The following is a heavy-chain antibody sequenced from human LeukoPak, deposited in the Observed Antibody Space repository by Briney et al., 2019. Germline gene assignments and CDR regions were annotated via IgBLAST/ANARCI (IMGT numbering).Heavy chain of an antibody. Sequence: MTSETLSLTCTVSGGSISNYYWSWIRLPPGKGLEWIGYIYYSGSTNYNPSLKSRVTISVDTSKNQFSLKLSSVTAADTAVYYCAREGPMVPFDYWGQGTLVTVSS. J-gene: IGHJ4*02. CDR3: AREGPMVPFDY. D-gene: IGHD2-8*01. V-gene: IGHV4-59*01. CDR1: GGSISNYY. CDR2: IYYSGST.